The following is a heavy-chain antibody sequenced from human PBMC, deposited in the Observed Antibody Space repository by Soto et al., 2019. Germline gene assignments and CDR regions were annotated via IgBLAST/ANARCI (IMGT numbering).Heavy chain of an antibody. CDR2: ISNDGSQK. J-gene: IGHJ5*02. CDR3: AKVTDSGSFYRWFDP. CDR1: GFTFINYA. D-gene: IGHD1-26*01. V-gene: IGHV3-30*18. Sequence: QVQLVESGGGVVQPGRSLRLSCAASGFTFINYAMHWVRQAPGKGLEWVAGISNDGSQKHYADSVKGRFTISRDDSKNTLYLQMDSLRAEDTALYYCAKVTDSGSFYRWFDPWGQGTLVTVSS.